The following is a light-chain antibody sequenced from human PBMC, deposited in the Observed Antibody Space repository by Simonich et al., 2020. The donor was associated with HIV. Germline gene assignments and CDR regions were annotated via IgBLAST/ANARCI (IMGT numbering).Light chain of an antibody. CDR1: SSDVGGYNY. Sequence: HSALTQPRSVSGSRGQSVTLSCTGTSSDVGGYNYVSWYQQQPGKAPKLMIYDVSKRPSGVPDRFSGSKSGNTASRTISGLQAEDEADYYCCSYAGGYTWVFGGGTKVTVL. J-gene: IGLJ2*01. CDR2: DVS. CDR3: CSYAGGYTWV. V-gene: IGLV2-11*01.